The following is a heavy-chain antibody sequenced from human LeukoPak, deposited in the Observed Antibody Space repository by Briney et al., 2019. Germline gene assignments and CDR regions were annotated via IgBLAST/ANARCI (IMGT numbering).Heavy chain of an antibody. CDR2: IYTSGST. CDR1: GGSISSGSYY. CDR3: ARTLVRGVVGRGYSYYGMDI. J-gene: IGHJ6*02. Sequence: SETLSLTCTVSGGSISSGSYYWSWIRQPAGKGLEWIGRIYTSGSTNYNPSLKSRVTISVDTSKNQFSLKLSSVTAADTAVYYCARTLVRGVVGRGYSYYGMDIWGQGTTVTVSS. D-gene: IGHD3-10*01. V-gene: IGHV4-61*02.